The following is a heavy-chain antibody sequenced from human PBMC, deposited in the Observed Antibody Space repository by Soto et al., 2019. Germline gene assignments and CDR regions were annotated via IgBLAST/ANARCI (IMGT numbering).Heavy chain of an antibody. Sequence: EVQLVESGGGLVQPGGSLRLSCAASGFTFSSYWMHWVRQAPGKGLVWVSRLKSDGSGTTYADSVEGRLTISRDNAKNTLYRQMNSLRAEDTAVYYCVRGDGDYYDGNGYLGRHWGQGTLVTVSS. J-gene: IGHJ4*02. D-gene: IGHD3-22*01. CDR2: LKSDGSGT. V-gene: IGHV3-74*01. CDR1: GFTFSSYW. CDR3: VRGDGDYYDGNGYLGRH.